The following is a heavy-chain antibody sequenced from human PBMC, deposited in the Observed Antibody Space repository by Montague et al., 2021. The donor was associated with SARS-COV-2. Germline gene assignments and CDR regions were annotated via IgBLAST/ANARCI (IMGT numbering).Heavy chain of an antibody. CDR1: GGSISTSNYY. Sequence: SETLSLTCSVSGGSISTSNYYWGWIRQPPGKGLEWIGSVYYSGSTYYNPPLKGRVTVSVDTSKNQFSLKISSVTAADTAVYFCAGQSASSPFDHWGQGTLVTVSS. CDR2: VYYSGST. D-gene: IGHD6-13*01. V-gene: IGHV4-39*01. CDR3: AGQSASSPFDH. J-gene: IGHJ4*02.